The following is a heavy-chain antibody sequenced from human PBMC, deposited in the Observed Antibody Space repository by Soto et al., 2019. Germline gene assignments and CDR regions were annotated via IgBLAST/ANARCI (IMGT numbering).Heavy chain of an antibody. CDR3: ARDHEIVVVPAAHDY. D-gene: IGHD2-2*01. V-gene: IGHV3-11*04. CDR1: GFTFSDYY. J-gene: IGHJ4*02. CDR2: ISSSGSTI. Sequence: GGSLRLSCAASGFTFSDYYVSWIRQAPGKGLEWVSYISSSGSTIYYADSVKGRFTISRDNAKNSLYLQMNSLRAEDTAVYYCARDHEIVVVPAAHDYWGQGTLVTVSS.